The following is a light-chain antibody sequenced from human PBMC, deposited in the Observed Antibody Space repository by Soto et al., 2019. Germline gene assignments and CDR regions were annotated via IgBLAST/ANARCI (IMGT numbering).Light chain of an antibody. CDR1: SSDVGSYNY. Sequence: QSVLTQPASVSGSPGQSITIACTGTSSDVGSYNYVSWYQQHPGKALKLMIYDVSSRPSGVSNRFSGSKSGNTASLTISGLQAEDEADYHCSSYTSSSTDVFGTGTKLTVL. V-gene: IGLV2-14*01. J-gene: IGLJ1*01. CDR2: DVS. CDR3: SSYTSSSTDV.